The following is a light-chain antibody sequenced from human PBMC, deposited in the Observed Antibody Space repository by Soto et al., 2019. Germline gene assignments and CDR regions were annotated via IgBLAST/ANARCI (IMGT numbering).Light chain of an antibody. J-gene: IGKJ4*01. CDR1: QPLSSR. CDR2: AVS. CDR3: QQYNTYPHT. Sequence: DIQMTPSPSTLSASEGDRVTITCRASQPLSSRLAGYQQKPGKAPKLLIYAVSTLESGVPSRFSGSGSGTEFTLTISTLQPDDFATYYCQQYNTYPHTFGGGTKVELK. V-gene: IGKV1-5*01.